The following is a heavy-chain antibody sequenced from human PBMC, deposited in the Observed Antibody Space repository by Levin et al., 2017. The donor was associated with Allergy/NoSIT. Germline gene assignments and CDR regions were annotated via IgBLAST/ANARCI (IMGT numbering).Heavy chain of an antibody. V-gene: IGHV4-61*02. CDR2: IHTSGST. Sequence: SETLSLTCTVSGDSISSGSYYWSWIRQPAGKGLEWIGRIHTSGSTNYNPSLKSRVTISVDTSTNQFSLKVNSMTAADTAVYYCARGQRESPYDYWGQGTLVTVSS. D-gene: IGHD2/OR15-2a*01. J-gene: IGHJ4*02. CDR1: GDSISSGSYY. CDR3: ARGQRESPYDY.